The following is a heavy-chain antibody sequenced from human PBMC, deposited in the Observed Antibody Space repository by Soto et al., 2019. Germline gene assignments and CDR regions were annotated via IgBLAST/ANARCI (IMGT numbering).Heavy chain of an antibody. CDR3: ARQGYCSNTACYTVDY. D-gene: IGHD2-2*02. CDR1: GYIFTNYW. J-gene: IGHJ4*02. Sequence: LGESLKISCNGSGYIFTNYWIGWVRQMPGKGLEWMGIIYPGDSNTRYSPSFQGHVTISADKSISTAYLQWSTLKAPDTAMYYCARQGYCSNTACYTVDYWGQGTLVTVSS. CDR2: IYPGDSNT. V-gene: IGHV5-51*01.